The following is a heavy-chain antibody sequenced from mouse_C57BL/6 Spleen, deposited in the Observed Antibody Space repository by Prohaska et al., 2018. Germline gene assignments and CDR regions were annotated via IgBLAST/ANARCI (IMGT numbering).Heavy chain of an antibody. CDR1: GYTFTDYY. CDR3: ARGGYYEDYYAMDY. D-gene: IGHD2-3*01. V-gene: IGHV1-76*01. CDR2: IYPGSGNT. Sequence: KLSCKASGYTFTDYYINWVKQRPGQGLEWIARIYPGSGNTYYNEKFKGKATLTAEKSSSTAYMQLSSLTSEDSAVYFCARGGYYEDYYAMDYWGQGTSVTVSS. J-gene: IGHJ4*01.